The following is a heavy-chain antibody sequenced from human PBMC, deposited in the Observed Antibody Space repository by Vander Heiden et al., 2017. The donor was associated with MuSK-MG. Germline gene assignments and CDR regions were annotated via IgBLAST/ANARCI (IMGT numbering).Heavy chain of an antibody. D-gene: IGHD6-6*01. CDR3: ARSEYSSSSFDP. Sequence: EVQLVESGGGLVQPGGSLRLSCAPSGFPFSSYSMNRVRQAPGKVLYWVSYTSSSSSTIYYADSVKGRFTISRDNAKNSLYLQMNSLRAEDTAVYYCARSEYSSSSFDPWGQGPLVTVSS. V-gene: IGHV3-48*01. J-gene: IGHJ5*02. CDR1: GFPFSSYS. CDR2: TSSSSSTI.